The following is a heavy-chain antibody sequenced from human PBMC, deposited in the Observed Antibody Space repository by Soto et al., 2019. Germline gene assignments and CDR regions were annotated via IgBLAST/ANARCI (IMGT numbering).Heavy chain of an antibody. D-gene: IGHD2-21*02. CDR2: IYYSGST. V-gene: IGHV4-59*08. J-gene: IGHJ4*02. CDR1: GGSISSYY. Sequence: PSETLSLTCSVSGGSISSYYWSWIRQPPGKGLEWIGYIYYSGSTNYNPSLKSRVTISVDTSKNLFSLKLSSVTAVDTAVYYCAGAVYSGDPAFDFWGQGTLVTVSS. CDR3: AGAVYSGDPAFDF.